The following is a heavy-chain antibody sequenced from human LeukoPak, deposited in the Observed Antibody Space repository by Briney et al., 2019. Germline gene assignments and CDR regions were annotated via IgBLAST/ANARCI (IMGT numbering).Heavy chain of an antibody. D-gene: IGHD5/OR15-5a*01. CDR3: ATLVSTRYYFDY. CDR1: GFTFSSYG. Sequence: GSLRPSCAASGFTFSSYGMSWVRQAPGKGVEWIGNIYHSGITYYNHFNSSLKSRVTIFIDTSKNQFSLRLTSVTAADTAVYFCATLVSTRYYFDYWGQGTLVTVSS. J-gene: IGHJ4*02. V-gene: IGHV4-38-2*01. CDR2: IYHSGIT.